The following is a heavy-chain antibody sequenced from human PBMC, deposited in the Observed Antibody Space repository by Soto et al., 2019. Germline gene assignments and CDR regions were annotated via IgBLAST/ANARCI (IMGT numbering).Heavy chain of an antibody. CDR2: ISYDGSNK. V-gene: IGHV3-30-3*01. Sequence: QVQLVESGGGVVQPGRSLRLSCAASGFTFSSYAMHWVRQAPGKGLEWVAVISYDGSNKYYADSVKGRFTISRDNYKNTLYLQMNSLRAEDTAVYYCARDLVGETNPWGCWGQGTLVTVSS. CDR3: ARDLVGETNPWGC. D-gene: IGHD1-26*01. J-gene: IGHJ4*02. CDR1: GFTFSSYA.